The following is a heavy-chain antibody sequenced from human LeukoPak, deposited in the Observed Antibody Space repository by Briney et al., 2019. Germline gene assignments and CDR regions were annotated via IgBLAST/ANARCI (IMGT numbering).Heavy chain of an antibody. Sequence: GGSLRLSCAASGFTFSDYGMHWVRQAPGKGLEWVALISYDGGNKFYADSVRDRFTISRDNSKNTLFLQMNSLRVEDTAVYYCAKVFEVRGARRPKDYWGQGTLVIVSS. D-gene: IGHD3-10*01. CDR1: GFTFSDYG. V-gene: IGHV3-30*18. CDR3: AKVFEVRGARRPKDY. CDR2: ISYDGGNK. J-gene: IGHJ4*02.